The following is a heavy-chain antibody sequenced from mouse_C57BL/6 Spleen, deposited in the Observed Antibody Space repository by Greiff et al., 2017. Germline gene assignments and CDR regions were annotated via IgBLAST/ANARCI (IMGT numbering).Heavy chain of an antibody. V-gene: IGHV14-4*01. D-gene: IGHD2-13*01. J-gene: IGHJ2*01. CDR3: ATCGGEYCDF. Sequence: EVQLQQSGAELVRPGASVKLSCTASGFTFTDSYIHWVKQRPEQGLEWIGWIDPEIGDTEYASTFQGKATLTSDTSSTTAYLQLSSLTSEDTAVYYCATCGGEYCDFWGQGTALTVAA. CDR2: IDPEIGDT. CDR1: GFTFTDSY.